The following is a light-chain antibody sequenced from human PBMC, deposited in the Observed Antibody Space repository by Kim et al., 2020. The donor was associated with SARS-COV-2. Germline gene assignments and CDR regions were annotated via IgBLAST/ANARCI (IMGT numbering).Light chain of an antibody. J-gene: IGKJ2*01. V-gene: IGKV3-20*01. CDR2: GAS. CDR3: QYHGSSSDT. CDR1: QSISSSY. Sequence: LSPGERATLSCRASQSISSSYLAWYQQKPGQAPRLLIYGASNRATGIPDRFGGSGSGTDFTLTISRLEPEDSAVYYCQYHGSSSDTFGQGTKLEI.